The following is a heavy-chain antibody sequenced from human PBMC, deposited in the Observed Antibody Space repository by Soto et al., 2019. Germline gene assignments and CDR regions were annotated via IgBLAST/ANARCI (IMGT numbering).Heavy chain of an antibody. CDR1: GYSFTSYW. J-gene: IGHJ3*02. CDR2: IYPGDSDT. D-gene: IGHD3-22*01. CDR3: ARVYDSSGYYSNYKGGPIAFDI. V-gene: IGHV5-51*01. Sequence: GESLKISCKGSGYSFTSYWIGWVRQMPGKGLEWMGIIYPGDSDTRYSPSFQGQVTISADKSISTAYLQWSSLKASDTAMYYCARVYDSSGYYSNYKGGPIAFDIWGQGTMVTV.